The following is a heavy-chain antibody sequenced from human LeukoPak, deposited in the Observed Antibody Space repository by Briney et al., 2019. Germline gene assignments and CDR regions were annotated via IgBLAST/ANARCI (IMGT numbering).Heavy chain of an antibody. V-gene: IGHV3-7*01. CDR2: IKQDGSEK. Sequence: PGGSLRLSCAASGFTFSSYWMSWVRQAPGKGLEWVANIKQDGSEKYYVDSVKGRFTISRDNAKNSLYLQMNSLRAEDTAVYYCAREYSGSYGYYYYYMDVWGKGTTVTVSS. CDR1: GFTFSSYW. CDR3: AREYSGSYGYYYYYMDV. J-gene: IGHJ6*03. D-gene: IGHD1-26*01.